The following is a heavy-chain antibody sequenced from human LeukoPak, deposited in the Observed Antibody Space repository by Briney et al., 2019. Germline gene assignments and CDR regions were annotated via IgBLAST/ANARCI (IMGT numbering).Heavy chain of an antibody. CDR2: ISYDGSNK. CDR3: ARDQIDVEWVCAH. D-gene: IGHD3-3*01. V-gene: IGHV3-30-3*01. Sequence: GGSLRLSCAASGFTFSSYAMHWVRQAPGKGLEWVAVISYDGSNKYYADSVKGRFTISRDNSKNTLYLQMNSLRAEDTAVYYCARDQIDVEWVCAHWGQGTLVTVSS. J-gene: IGHJ4*02. CDR1: GFTFSSYA.